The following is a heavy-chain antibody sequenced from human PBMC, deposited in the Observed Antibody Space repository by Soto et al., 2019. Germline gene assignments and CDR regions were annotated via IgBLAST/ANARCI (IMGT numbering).Heavy chain of an antibody. CDR2: ISYDGTIT. J-gene: IGHJ6*02. CDR1: GFTISNYG. Sequence: QVQLVESGGGVVQPGRSLRLSCAASGFTISNYGMHWVRQAPGKGLEWVAVISYDGTITYYADSVKGRFTISRDNSKNPLYLPKNSLRTEDKGVYYRATNRVGPCSSSICFSGIFDGMDVWGQGTTVTVSS. D-gene: IGHD2-2*01. CDR3: ATNRVGPCSSSICFSGIFDGMDV. V-gene: IGHV3-30-3*01.